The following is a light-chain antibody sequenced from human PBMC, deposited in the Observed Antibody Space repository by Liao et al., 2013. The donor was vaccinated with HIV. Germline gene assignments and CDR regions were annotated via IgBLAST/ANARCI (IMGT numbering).Light chain of an antibody. CDR2: KDS. J-gene: IGLJ2*01. CDR3: QSSDNSGAYVV. CDR1: ALPKQY. V-gene: IGLV3-25*03. Sequence: SYELTQPPSVSVSPGQTARITCSGDALPKQYAYWYQQKPGQAPVLVIYKDSERPSGIPERFSGSSSGTIVTLTISGVQAEDEADYYCQSSDNSGAYVVFGGGTKLTVL.